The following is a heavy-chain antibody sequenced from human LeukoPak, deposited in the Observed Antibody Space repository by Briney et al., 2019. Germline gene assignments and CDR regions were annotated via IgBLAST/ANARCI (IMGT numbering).Heavy chain of an antibody. V-gene: IGHV4-59*02. D-gene: IGHD3-22*01. J-gene: IGHJ4*02. Sequence: GSLRLSCAVSGPIVSTNYMSWVRQAPGKGLEWIGYIYYSGGTNYNPSLKSRVTISVDTSKNQFSLKLSSVTAADTAVYYCARERAYYYDSSGYDYWGQGTLVTVSS. CDR2: IYYSGGT. CDR3: ARERAYYYDSSGYDY. CDR1: GPIVSTNY.